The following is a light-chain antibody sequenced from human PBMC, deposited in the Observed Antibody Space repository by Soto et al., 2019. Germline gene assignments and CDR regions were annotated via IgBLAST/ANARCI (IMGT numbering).Light chain of an antibody. CDR1: SSDFGGYDY. Sequence: QSVLTQPASVSGSPGQSITISRTGTSSDFGGYDYVSWYQQHPGKAPKLMIYDVSSRPSGVSNRFSGSKSGNTASLTISGLQAEDEADYYCSSYTSSNTPFVFGTGTKVTVL. V-gene: IGLV2-14*01. CDR2: DVS. CDR3: SSYTSSNTPFV. J-gene: IGLJ1*01.